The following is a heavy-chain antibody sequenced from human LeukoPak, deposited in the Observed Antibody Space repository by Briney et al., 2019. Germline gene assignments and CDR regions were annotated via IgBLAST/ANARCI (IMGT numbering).Heavy chain of an antibody. J-gene: IGHJ3*02. Sequence: GGSLRLSCAASGFTFSSYGMHWVRQAPGKGLEWVAVIWYDGSNKYYVDSVKGRFTISRDNAKNSLYLQMNSLRADDTAVYHCARQETSIYNGAFDIWGQGTMVTVSS. CDR3: ARQETSIYNGAFDI. CDR1: GFTFSSYG. CDR2: IWYDGSNK. D-gene: IGHD1-1*01. V-gene: IGHV3-33*01.